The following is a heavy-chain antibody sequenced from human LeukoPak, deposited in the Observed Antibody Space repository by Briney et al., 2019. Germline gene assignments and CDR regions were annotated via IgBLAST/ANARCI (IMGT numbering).Heavy chain of an antibody. J-gene: IGHJ4*02. CDR3: ARALGRQWLVRRPGYFDY. D-gene: IGHD6-19*01. CDR1: GGSISSGGYY. V-gene: IGHV4-31*03. CDR2: IYYSGST. Sequence: PSETLSLTCTVSGGSISSGGYYWSWIRQHPGKGLEWIGYIYYSGSTYYNPSLKSRVTISVDTSKNQFSLKLSSVTAADTAVYYCARALGRQWLVRRPGYFDYWGQGTLVTVSS.